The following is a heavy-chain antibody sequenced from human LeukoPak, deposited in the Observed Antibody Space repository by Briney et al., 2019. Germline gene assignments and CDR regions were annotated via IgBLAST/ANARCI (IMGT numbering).Heavy chain of an antibody. J-gene: IGHJ4*02. CDR1: GFTFSSYW. V-gene: IGHV3-74*01. D-gene: IGHD4-23*01. CDR3: ARGRPHGNDY. Sequence: GGSLRLSFAASGFTFSSYWMKWVRQAPGKGLVWVSRIASAGSSTTYADSVKGRFSISRDNAKNTLYLQMNSLRVEDTAVYYCARGRPHGNDYWGQGTLVTVSS. CDR2: IASAGSST.